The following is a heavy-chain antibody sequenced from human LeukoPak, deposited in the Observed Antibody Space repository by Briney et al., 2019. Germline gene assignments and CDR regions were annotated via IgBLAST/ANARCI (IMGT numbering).Heavy chain of an antibody. J-gene: IGHJ4*02. CDR1: GGSISSYY. V-gene: IGHV4-59*01. Sequence: PSETLSLTCTVSGGSISSYYWSWIRQPPGKGLEWIGYIYYTGITNYNPSLKSRVTISVDTSKNQFSLKLSSVTAADTAVYYCARGADGYNYRSDYWGQGIVVTVSS. CDR3: ARGADGYNYRSDY. D-gene: IGHD5-24*01. CDR2: IYYTGIT.